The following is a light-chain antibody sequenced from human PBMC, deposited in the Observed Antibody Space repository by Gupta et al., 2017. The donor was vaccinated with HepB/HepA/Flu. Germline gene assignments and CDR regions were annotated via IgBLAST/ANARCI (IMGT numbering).Light chain of an antibody. CDR2: AAS. J-gene: IGKJ4*01. Sequence: DIQMTQSPSSLSASVGDRVTITCRASQSINNCLNWYHQKPGKAPELLIFAASNLQTGVPSRFSGSGSGTDFTLTISSLQPEDFATYYCQQCDTTPLTFGGGTKVEI. CDR1: QSINNC. CDR3: QQCDTTPLT. V-gene: IGKV1-39*01.